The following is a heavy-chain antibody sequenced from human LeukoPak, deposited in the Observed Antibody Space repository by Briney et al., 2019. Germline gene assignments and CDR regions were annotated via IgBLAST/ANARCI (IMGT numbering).Heavy chain of an antibody. V-gene: IGHV4-4*07. J-gene: IGHJ5*02. CDR3: ARVDTDYDFWSGYPMYNWFDP. CDR2: IYTSGST. CDR1: GGSISSYY. D-gene: IGHD3-3*01. Sequence: PSETLSLTCTVSGGSISSYYWGWIRQPAGKGLEWIGRIYTSGSTNYNPSLKSRVTMSVDTSKNQFSLKLSSVTAADTAVYYCARVDTDYDFWSGYPMYNWFDPWGQGTLVTVSS.